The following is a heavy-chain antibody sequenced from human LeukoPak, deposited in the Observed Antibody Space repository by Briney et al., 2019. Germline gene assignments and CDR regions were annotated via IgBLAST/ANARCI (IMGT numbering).Heavy chain of an antibody. Sequence: GASVKASCKASGNTFTMYSIHWVRQAPGQGLEWMGWINPNSGGTNYAQKFQGRVTMTRDTSISTAYMELSRLRSDDTAVYYCARGGGLENWFDPWGQGTLVTVSS. D-gene: IGHD3-16*01. V-gene: IGHV1-2*02. J-gene: IGHJ5*02. CDR3: ARGGGLENWFDP. CDR2: INPNSGGT. CDR1: GNTFTMYS.